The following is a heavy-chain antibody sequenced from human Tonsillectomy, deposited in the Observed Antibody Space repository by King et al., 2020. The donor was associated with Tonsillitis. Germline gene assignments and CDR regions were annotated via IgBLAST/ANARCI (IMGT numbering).Heavy chain of an antibody. CDR2: IYYTGST. CDR1: GAPISSSSYY. D-gene: IGHD5-18*01. Sequence: LQLQESGPGLVKSSETLSLFCTVSGAPISSSSYYWGWVRQPPGKDLEWIGSIYYTGSTYYDPSLKSRVTISVDTPKHQISRRLSSVTAADTAVYYCARLVDAAMVPTFEYWGQGALVTVSS. CDR3: ARLVDAAMVPTFEY. J-gene: IGHJ4*02. V-gene: IGHV4-39*01.